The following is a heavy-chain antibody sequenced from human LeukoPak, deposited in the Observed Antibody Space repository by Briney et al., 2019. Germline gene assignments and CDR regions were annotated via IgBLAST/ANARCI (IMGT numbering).Heavy chain of an antibody. V-gene: IGHV3-23*01. D-gene: IGHD3-22*01. CDR2: ISSSGSKA. Sequence: GGSLRLSCAASGFTFSNFAMNWVRQASGKGLEWVSTISSSGSKAYYTDSVKGRFTISRDNSKNTLYLQLSSLRAEDTAAYYCAKPRSSGYLHFDNWGQGTLVTVSS. J-gene: IGHJ4*02. CDR1: GFTFSNFA. CDR3: AKPRSSGYLHFDN.